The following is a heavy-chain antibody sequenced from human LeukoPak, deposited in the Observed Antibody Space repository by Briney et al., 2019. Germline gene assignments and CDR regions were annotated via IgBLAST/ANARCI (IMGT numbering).Heavy chain of an antibody. CDR2: ISGSGGTT. D-gene: IGHD3-22*01. CDR3: AKELRESSGYYQSSDGYSYFDY. J-gene: IGHJ4*02. Sequence: GGSLRLSCAASGFTFSSYGMSWVRQAPGKGLEWVSAISGSGGTTYYADSVKGRFAISRDNSKSTLYLQMNSLRAEDTAVYYCAKELRESSGYYQSSDGYSYFDYWGQGTLVTVSS. V-gene: IGHV3-23*01. CDR1: GFTFSSYG.